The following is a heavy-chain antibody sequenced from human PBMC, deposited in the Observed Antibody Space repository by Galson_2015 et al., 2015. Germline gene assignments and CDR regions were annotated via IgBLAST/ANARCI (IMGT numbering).Heavy chain of an antibody. Sequence: DSVSSNRAGWHWIRQSPSRGLEWLGRTYYRSKWYNDYAVPVKSRITINPDTSKNQFSLQLNSVTPEDTAVYYCARVGDYGDLNFDYWGQGTLVTVSS. CDR3: ARVGDYGDLNFDY. CDR2: TYYRSKWYN. J-gene: IGHJ4*02. D-gene: IGHD4-17*01. V-gene: IGHV6-1*01. CDR1: DSVSSNRAG.